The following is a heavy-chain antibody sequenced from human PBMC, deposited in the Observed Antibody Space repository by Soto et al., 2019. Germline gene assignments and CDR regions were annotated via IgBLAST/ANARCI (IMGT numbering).Heavy chain of an antibody. CDR3: ARGPNWGYRFDS. V-gene: IGHV1-69*06. D-gene: IGHD7-27*01. CDR2: LIPLFGTT. CDR1: GGTFSGHA. J-gene: IGHJ4*02. Sequence: QVQLVQSGAEVKKPGSSVKVSCEASGGTFSGHAISWVRQAPGQGPEWMGGLIPLFGTTQHAQNFQDSLTITAEKSTSTAYMALTSLRFEDTAIYYCARGPNWGYRFDSWGQGTLVTVSS.